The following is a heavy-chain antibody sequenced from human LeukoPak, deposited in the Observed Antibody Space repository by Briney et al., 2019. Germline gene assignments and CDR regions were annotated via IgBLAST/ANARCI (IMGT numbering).Heavy chain of an antibody. CDR1: GFTFSSYG. Sequence: GGSLRLSCAASGFTFSSYGMHWVRQAPGKGLEWVAVIWYDGSNKYYADSVKGRFTISRDNSKNTLYLQMNSLRAKDTAVYYCARESWGYYFDYWGQGTLVTVSS. V-gene: IGHV3-33*01. CDR2: IWYDGSNK. D-gene: IGHD3-16*01. J-gene: IGHJ4*02. CDR3: ARESWGYYFDY.